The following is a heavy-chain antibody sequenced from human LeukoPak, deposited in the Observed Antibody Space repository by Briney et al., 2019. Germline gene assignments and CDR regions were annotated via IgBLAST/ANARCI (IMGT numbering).Heavy chain of an antibody. CDR2: VYTTGST. Sequence: SQTLSLTCTVSGASISSNSYYWSWIRQPAGKGLECTGRVYTTGSTNYNPSLKSRVTISVDTSKNQFSLRLSSVTAADTAVYYCARTGGGSGFYYYMDVWGKGTTVTVSS. J-gene: IGHJ6*03. V-gene: IGHV4-61*02. D-gene: IGHD2-15*01. CDR3: ARTGGGSGFYYYMDV. CDR1: GASISSNSYY.